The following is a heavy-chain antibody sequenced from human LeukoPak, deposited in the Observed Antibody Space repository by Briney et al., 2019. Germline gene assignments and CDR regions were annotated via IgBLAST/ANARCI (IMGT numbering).Heavy chain of an antibody. CDR1: GYSFTSYC. Sequence: GESLKISCKVSGYSFTSYCIGWVRQMPGKGLEWMGIIYPGDSGPTYSPSFQGQVTILVDKSTNTAYLQWSSLQASDTAMYYCGMSGDRVPLQDDVFDVWGQGTMVTVST. CDR3: GMSGDRVPLQDDVFDV. J-gene: IGHJ3*01. V-gene: IGHV5-51*01. CDR2: IYPGDSGP. D-gene: IGHD1-26*01.